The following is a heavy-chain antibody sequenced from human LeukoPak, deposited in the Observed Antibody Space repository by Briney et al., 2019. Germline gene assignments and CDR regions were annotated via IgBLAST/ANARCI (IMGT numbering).Heavy chain of an antibody. CDR2: IYPGDSDT. J-gene: IGHJ3*02. CDR1: GYSFTSYW. V-gene: IGHV5-51*01. Sequence: GESLKISCKGSGYSFTSYWIGWVRQMPGKGLEWMGIIYPGDSDTRYSPSFQGQVTISADKSISTAYLQWSSLKASDTAMYHCARHKSPPSEGWAFDIWGQGTMVTVSS. CDR3: ARHKSPPSEGWAFDI.